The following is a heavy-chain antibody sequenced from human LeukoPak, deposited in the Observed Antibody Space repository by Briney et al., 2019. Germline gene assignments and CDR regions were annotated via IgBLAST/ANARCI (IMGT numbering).Heavy chain of an antibody. Sequence: PGGSLRLSCAASGFTVSSNYMSWVRPAPGKGLEWVSVIYSGGSTYYADSVKGRFTISRDNSKNTLYLQMNSLRAEDTAVYYCARASLWFGEFNYYYYGMDVWGQGTTVTVSS. CDR3: ARASLWFGEFNYYYYGMDV. J-gene: IGHJ6*02. V-gene: IGHV3-66*01. CDR2: IYSGGST. D-gene: IGHD3-10*01. CDR1: GFTVSSNY.